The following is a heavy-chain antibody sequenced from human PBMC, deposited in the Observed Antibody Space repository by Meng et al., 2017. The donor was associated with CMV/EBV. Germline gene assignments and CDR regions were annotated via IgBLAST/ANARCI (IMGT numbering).Heavy chain of an antibody. J-gene: IGHJ4*02. CDR3: ARTSGPQYYYDSSGYYNY. CDR2: ISAYNGNT. D-gene: IGHD3-22*01. CDR1: GYTFTSCG. Sequence: ASVQVSCKASGYTFTSCGISWLRQAPGQGLEWMGWISAYNGNTNYAQKLQGRVTMTTDTSTSKSYMELRSLRSDDTAVYYYARTSGPQYYYDSSGYYNYWGQGTLVTVSS. V-gene: IGHV1-18*01.